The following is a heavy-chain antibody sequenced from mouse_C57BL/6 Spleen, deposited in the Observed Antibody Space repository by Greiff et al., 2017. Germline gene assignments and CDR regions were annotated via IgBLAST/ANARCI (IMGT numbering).Heavy chain of an antibody. CDR1: GYTFTDYN. D-gene: IGHD2-5*01. V-gene: IGHV1-22*01. CDR2: INPNNGGT. Sequence: EVKVVESGPELVKPGASVKMSCKASGYTFTDYNMHWVKQSHGKSLEWIGYINPNNGGTSYNQKFKGKATLTVNKSSSTAYMELRILTSEDSAVYYCASWDTSYSNYVSYYAMDYWGQGTSVTVSS. J-gene: IGHJ4*01. CDR3: ASWDTSYSNYVSYYAMDY.